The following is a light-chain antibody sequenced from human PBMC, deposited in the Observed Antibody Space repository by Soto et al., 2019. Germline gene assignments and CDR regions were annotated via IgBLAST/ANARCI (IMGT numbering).Light chain of an antibody. V-gene: IGKV1-39*01. CDR1: QSISRY. J-gene: IGKJ1*01. CDR3: QQRYSTTWT. CDR2: AAS. Sequence: DIQMTQSPSSLSASLGDRVTITSLASQSISRYLNWYQQKQGKAPKXXXYAASSLQSGVPSRFSGGGSGTDVTITISSLKTEDFATYYCQQRYSTTWTFGQGTKVDIK.